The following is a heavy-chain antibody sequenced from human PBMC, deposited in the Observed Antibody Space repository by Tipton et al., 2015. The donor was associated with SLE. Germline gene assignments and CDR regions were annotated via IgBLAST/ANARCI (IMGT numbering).Heavy chain of an antibody. CDR1: GGSISSYY. J-gene: IGHJ2*01. CDR3: ARGLGSSSWYRVWYFDL. V-gene: IGHV4-59*12. Sequence: TLSLTCTVSGGSISSYYWSWIRQPPGKGLEWIGYIYYSGSTNYNPSLKSRVTISVDTSKNQFSLKLSSVTAADTAVYYCARGLGSSSWYRVWYFDLWGRGTLVTVSS. D-gene: IGHD6-13*01. CDR2: IYYSGST.